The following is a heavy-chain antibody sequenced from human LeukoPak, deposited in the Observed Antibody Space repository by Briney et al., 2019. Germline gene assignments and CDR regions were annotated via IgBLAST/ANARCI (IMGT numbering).Heavy chain of an antibody. CDR3: ARDSHYYGSGSYSTRY. CDR2: INPNSGGT. V-gene: IGHV1-2*02. Sequence: ASVKVSCKSSGYTFTTYGISWVRQAPGQGLEWMGWINPNSGGTNYAQKFQGRVTMTRDTSISTAYMELSRLRSDDTAVYYCARDSHYYGSGSYSTRYWGQGTLVTVSS. J-gene: IGHJ4*02. D-gene: IGHD3-10*01. CDR1: GYTFTTYG.